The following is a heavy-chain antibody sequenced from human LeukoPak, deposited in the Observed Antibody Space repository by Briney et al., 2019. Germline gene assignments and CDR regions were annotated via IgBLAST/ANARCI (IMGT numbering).Heavy chain of an antibody. CDR2: INPNSGGT. CDR3: AIDSSYSGVEFWSVSRVFDY. Sequence: SSVKVSCKASGYTFTGYYMHWVRQAPGQGLEWMGWINPNSGGTNYAQKFQGRVTMTRDTPISTASMEPTSLRSDGMAVYYCAIDSSYSGVEFWSVSRVFDYWGQGTLVTVSS. CDR1: GYTFTGYY. J-gene: IGHJ4*02. D-gene: IGHD3/OR15-3a*01. V-gene: IGHV1-2*02.